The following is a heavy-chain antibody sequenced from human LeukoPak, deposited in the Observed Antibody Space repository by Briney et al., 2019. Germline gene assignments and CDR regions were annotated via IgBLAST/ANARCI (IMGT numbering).Heavy chain of an antibody. V-gene: IGHV4-34*01. CDR2: INHSGST. J-gene: IGHJ4*02. Sequence: SETLSLTCAVYGVSFSGYYWSWIRQPPGKGLEWIGEINHSGSTNYNPSLKSRVTISVDTSKNQFSLMLSSVTAADTAVYYCARGLRVPYSSGWYGYWGQGTLVTVS. CDR1: GVSFSGYY. D-gene: IGHD6-19*01. CDR3: ARGLRVPYSSGWYGY.